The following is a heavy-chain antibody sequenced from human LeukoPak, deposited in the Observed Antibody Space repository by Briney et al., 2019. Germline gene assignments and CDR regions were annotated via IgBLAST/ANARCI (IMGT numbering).Heavy chain of an antibody. J-gene: IGHJ4*02. CDR1: GFTFSSYS. CDR2: ISSSGSTI. V-gene: IGHV3-48*04. D-gene: IGHD7-27*01. Sequence: GGSLRLSCAASGFTFSSYSMNWVRQAPGKGLEWVSYISSSGSTIYYADSVKGRFTISRDNAKSSLYLQMNSLRAEDTAVYYCASWGTGPFDYWGQGTLVTVSS. CDR3: ASWGTGPFDY.